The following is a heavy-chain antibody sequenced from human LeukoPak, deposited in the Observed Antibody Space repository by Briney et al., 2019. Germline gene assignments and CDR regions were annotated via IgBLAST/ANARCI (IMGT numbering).Heavy chain of an antibody. CDR3: ARVGSGYTFDY. V-gene: IGHV4-59*01. Sequence: SETLSLTCTVSGGSISSYYWSWIRQPPGKALEWIGYIYHRGSTNYNPSLKSRVTISVDTSKNQFSLKLSSVPAADTAVYYCARVGSGYTFDYWGQGTLVTVSS. CDR2: IYHRGST. D-gene: IGHD3-22*01. J-gene: IGHJ4*02. CDR1: GGSISSYY.